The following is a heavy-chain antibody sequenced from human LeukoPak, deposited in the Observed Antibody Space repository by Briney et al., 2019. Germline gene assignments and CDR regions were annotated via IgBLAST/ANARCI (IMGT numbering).Heavy chain of an antibody. J-gene: IGHJ4*02. V-gene: IGHV4-4*02. Sequence: SETLSLTCAVSGGSISSTNWWSWVRQPPGKGLEWIGEIYRSGTTNYKPSLKSRVTISLDKSRNHFSLKLTSVTAADSAVYYCARRSPYSTGWSSYFDYWGQGALVTVSS. CDR1: GGSISSTNW. D-gene: IGHD6-19*01. CDR2: IYRSGTT. CDR3: ARRSPYSTGWSSYFDY.